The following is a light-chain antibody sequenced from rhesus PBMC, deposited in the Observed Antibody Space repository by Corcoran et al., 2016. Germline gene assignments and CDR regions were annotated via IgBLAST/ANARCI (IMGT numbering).Light chain of an antibody. V-gene: IGKV3-42*03. Sequence: EIVMTQSPATLSLSPGERATLSCRASQSVYSNLAWYQQKPGQTPRLLIYGAARRDTGIPDRFRGSGSGTDFTLTISGLEPEDFAVYYCQQYTNWPLTFGGGTTVEIK. J-gene: IGKJ4*01. CDR1: QSVYSN. CDR3: QQYTNWPLT. CDR2: GAA.